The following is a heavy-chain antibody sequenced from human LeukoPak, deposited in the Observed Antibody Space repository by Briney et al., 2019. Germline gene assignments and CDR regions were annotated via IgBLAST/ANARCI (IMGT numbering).Heavy chain of an antibody. CDR1: GGSISSGSYY. D-gene: IGHD2-2*01. V-gene: IGHV4-61*02. Sequence: SQTLSLTCTVSGGSISSGSYYWSWIRQPAGKGLEWIGRIYTSGSTNYNPSLKSRVTISVDTSKNQFSLKLSSVTAADTAVYYCARERCSSTSCYRRYYYYYMDVWGKGTTVTVSS. CDR2: IYTSGST. CDR3: ARERCSSTSCYRRYYYYYMDV. J-gene: IGHJ6*03.